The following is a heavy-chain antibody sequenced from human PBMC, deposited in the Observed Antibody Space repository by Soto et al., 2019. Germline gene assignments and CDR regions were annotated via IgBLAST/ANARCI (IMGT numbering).Heavy chain of an antibody. J-gene: IGHJ3*02. CDR1: GFTVSGKKY. V-gene: IGHV3-53*01. Sequence: DVQLVASGGGLIQPGESLRLSCAAFGFTVSGKKYVAWVRQAPGKGLEWVSALYDLDGTYYGDSVKGRFTTSSDSSRTTVYLQMNSLRPDDTAVYSCATWHLQEHAYDIWGQGTMVTVSS. CDR2: LYDLDGT. D-gene: IGHD1-1*01. CDR3: ATWHLQEHAYDI.